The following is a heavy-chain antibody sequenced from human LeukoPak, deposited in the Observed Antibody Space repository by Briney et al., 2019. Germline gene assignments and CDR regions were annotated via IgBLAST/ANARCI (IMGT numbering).Heavy chain of an antibody. Sequence: GGTLRLSCAASGFTFSSHGMNWVRQAPGKGLEWVSGIRGDGVTTYYADSVKGRFTISRDNSKNTLYLQMNSLRAEDTAVYYCAKTPLAVAPGDFFDYWGQGTLVTVSS. J-gene: IGHJ4*02. CDR1: GFTFSSHG. V-gene: IGHV3-23*01. CDR2: IRGDGVTT. D-gene: IGHD6-19*01. CDR3: AKTPLAVAPGDFFDY.